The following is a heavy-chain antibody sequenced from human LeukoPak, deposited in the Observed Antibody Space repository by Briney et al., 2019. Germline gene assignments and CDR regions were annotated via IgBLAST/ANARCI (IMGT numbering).Heavy chain of an antibody. J-gene: IGHJ3*02. CDR1: GGSISSYY. CDR3: ARGSPYYDILTGYKPSGAFDI. V-gene: IGHV4-59*01. CDR2: IYYSGST. D-gene: IGHD3-9*01. Sequence: PSETLSLTCTVSGGSISSYYWSWIRQPPGKGLEWIGYIYYSGSTNYNPSLKSRVTISVDTSKNQFSLKLSSVTAADTAVYYCARGSPYYDILTGYKPSGAFDIWGQGTMVTVSS.